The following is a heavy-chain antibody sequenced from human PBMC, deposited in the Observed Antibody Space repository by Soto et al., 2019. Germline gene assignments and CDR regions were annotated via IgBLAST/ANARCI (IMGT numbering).Heavy chain of an antibody. V-gene: IGHV3-7*04. CDR3: ARFYYDSSGYLPSPYYYYYGMDV. CDR2: IKQDGSEK. CDR1: GFTFSSYW. Sequence: GALRLSFAASGFTFSSYWMSWVRQAPGKGLEWVANIKQDGSEKYYVDSVKGRFTISRDNAKNSLYLQMNSLRAEDTAVYYCARFYYDSSGYLPSPYYYYYGMDVWG. D-gene: IGHD3-22*01. J-gene: IGHJ6*02.